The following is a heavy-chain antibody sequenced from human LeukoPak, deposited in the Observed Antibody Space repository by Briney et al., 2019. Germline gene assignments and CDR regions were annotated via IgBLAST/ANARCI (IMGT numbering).Heavy chain of an antibody. CDR3: ARQGGVVVGAYDAFDI. Sequence: GESLKISCNGSGYSFTSYWIGWVRQMPGKGLEWMGFIYPGDSDTRYSPSFQGQVTISADKSISTAYLQWSSLKASDTAMYYCARQGGVVVGAYDAFDIWGQGTMVTVSS. CDR1: GYSFTSYW. J-gene: IGHJ3*02. CDR2: IYPGDSDT. V-gene: IGHV5-51*01. D-gene: IGHD1-26*01.